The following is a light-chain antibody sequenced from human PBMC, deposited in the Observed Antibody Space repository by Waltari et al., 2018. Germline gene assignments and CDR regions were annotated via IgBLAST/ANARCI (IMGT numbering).Light chain of an antibody. CDR2: AAS. Sequence: DIQMTQSQSPLSAYVGDRVPITCRASQGIGIDLGWYQQKHGNDTKRLIYAASSLQNGGPARFSGSGSGTEVTLTISSLQPEDFATYYCLQHNSYPQTFGQGTKVEIK. J-gene: IGKJ1*01. V-gene: IGKV1-17*01. CDR1: QGIGID. CDR3: LQHNSYPQT.